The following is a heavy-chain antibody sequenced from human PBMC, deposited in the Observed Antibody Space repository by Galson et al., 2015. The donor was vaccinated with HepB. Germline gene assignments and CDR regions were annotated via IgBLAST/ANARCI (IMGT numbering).Heavy chain of an antibody. CDR3: AKDYCSGGSCYLDH. D-gene: IGHD2-15*01. CDR2: ISDSGGDT. J-gene: IGHJ4*02. V-gene: IGHV3-23*01. CDR1: GFTFSSYA. Sequence: SLRLSCAASGFTFSSYAMNWVRQAPGKGLEWVSGISDSGGDTNYADSVTGRFTMFRDNSKNTLCLQMNSLRAEDTAVYYCAKDYCSGGSCYLDHWGQGSVVTVSS.